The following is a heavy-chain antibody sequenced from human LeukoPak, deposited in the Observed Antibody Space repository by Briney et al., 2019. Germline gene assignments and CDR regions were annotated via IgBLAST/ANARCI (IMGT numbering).Heavy chain of an antibody. J-gene: IGHJ4*02. D-gene: IGHD5-18*01. Sequence: GGSLRLSCEASGFTFGSHAMYWVRQAPGKGLEWVAGIFGSGGSPHYADPVKGRFTISRDNSRNTVYLQINSLRAEDTAVYYCGKATVGYSSGQKPAWPVDYWGQGTLVTVS. CDR3: GKATVGYSSGQKPAWPVDY. CDR2: IFGSGGSP. V-gene: IGHV3-23*01. CDR1: GFTFGSHA.